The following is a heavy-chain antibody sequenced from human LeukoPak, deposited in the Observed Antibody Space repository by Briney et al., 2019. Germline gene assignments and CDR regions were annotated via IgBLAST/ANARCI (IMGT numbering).Heavy chain of an antibody. J-gene: IGHJ4*02. CDR1: GGSISSYY. Sequence: SETLSLTCTVSGGSISSYYWSWIRQPPGKGLEWIGYIYYSGSTNYNPSLKSRVTISVDTSKNQFSLKLSSVTAADTAVYYCARVRFKQQLDFDYWGQGTLVTVSS. D-gene: IGHD6-13*01. V-gene: IGHV4-59*01. CDR2: IYYSGST. CDR3: ARVRFKQQLDFDY.